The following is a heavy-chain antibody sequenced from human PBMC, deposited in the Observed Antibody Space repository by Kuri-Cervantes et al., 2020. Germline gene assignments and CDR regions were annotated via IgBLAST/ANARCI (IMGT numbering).Heavy chain of an antibody. D-gene: IGHD2-15*01. Sequence: SETLSLTCTVSGGSISSGNYYWSWIRQHPEKGLEWIGYIYSSGSTYYNPSLKSRVTISVDRSKNQFSLKLSSVTAADTAVYYCARDVLGYCSGGSCYGTEYFQHWGQGTLVTVSS. CDR2: IYSSGST. J-gene: IGHJ1*01. CDR3: ARDVLGYCSGGSCYGTEYFQH. V-gene: IGHV4-30-4*08. CDR1: GGSISSGNYY.